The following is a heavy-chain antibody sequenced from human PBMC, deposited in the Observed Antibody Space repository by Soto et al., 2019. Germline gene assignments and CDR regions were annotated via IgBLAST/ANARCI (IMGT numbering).Heavy chain of an antibody. D-gene: IGHD4-17*01. Sequence: PGESLKISCKGSGYNFHTYWIAWVRQMPGKGLEWMGFIYPHDSDTRYSPSFRGQVTISADKSISTAYLQWTSLKASDTAIYFCARPTDYHYGMQVWGQGTTVTVSS. CDR1: GYNFHTYW. V-gene: IGHV5-51*01. J-gene: IGHJ6*02. CDR3: ARPTDYHYGMQV. CDR2: IYPHDSDT.